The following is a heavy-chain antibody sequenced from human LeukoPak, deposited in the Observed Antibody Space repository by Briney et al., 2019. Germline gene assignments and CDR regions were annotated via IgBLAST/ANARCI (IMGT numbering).Heavy chain of an antibody. J-gene: IGHJ4*02. CDR2: IYYSGST. V-gene: IGHV4-39*01. CDR1: GGSISSSSYY. CDR3: ASRREGHLDY. Sequence: SETLSLTCTVSGGSISSSSYYWGWIRQPPGKGLEWIGSIYYSGSTYYNPSLKSRVTISVDTSKNQFSLKLSSVTAADTAVYYCASRREGHLDYWGQGTLVTVSS.